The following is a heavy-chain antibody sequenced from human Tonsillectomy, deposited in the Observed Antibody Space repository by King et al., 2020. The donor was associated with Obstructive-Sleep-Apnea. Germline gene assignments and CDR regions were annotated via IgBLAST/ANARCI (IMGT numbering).Heavy chain of an antibody. Sequence: VQLQESGPGLVKPSETLSLSCTVSGYSISSAYYWGWIRQPPGKGLEWIGSLYHGGRTYYNPSLKSRITISVDTSKNQFSLKLSSVTAADMAVYYCASGIGVGQDAFDIWGQGTMVTVSS. CDR2: LYHGGRT. J-gene: IGHJ3*02. CDR3: ASGIGVGQDAFDI. V-gene: IGHV4-38-2*02. CDR1: GYSISSAYY. D-gene: IGHD2-2*01.